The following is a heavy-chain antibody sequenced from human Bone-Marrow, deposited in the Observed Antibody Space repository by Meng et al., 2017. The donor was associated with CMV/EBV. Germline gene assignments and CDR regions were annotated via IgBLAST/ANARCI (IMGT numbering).Heavy chain of an antibody. D-gene: IGHD6-19*01. CDR2: IYTSGRT. CDR1: GDSISSSD. J-gene: IGHJ5*02. Sequence: VRLRESGPGGGKPAGTLYLTCTASGDSISSSDWSWIRQPAVKGLEWIGRIYTSGRTTYNPSLMRRVTMSLDTSSIRFSLKQSSVTATDTAVYYCARGPPLGIAVAGRWFDPWGQGTLVTVSS. CDR3: ARGPPLGIAVAGRWFDP. V-gene: IGHV4-4*07.